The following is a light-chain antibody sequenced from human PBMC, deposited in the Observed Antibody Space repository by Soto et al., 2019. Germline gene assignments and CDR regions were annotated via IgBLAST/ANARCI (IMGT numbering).Light chain of an antibody. J-gene: IGLJ2*01. CDR1: SSNIGAGYD. CDR2: DNT. CDR3: QSYDSSLSAHVV. Sequence: QSVLTQPPSVSGAPGQRVTISCTGSSSNIGAGYDVHWYQQLLGRAPKLLIYDNTNRPSGVPDRFSGSKSGTSASLAITGLQAEDEADYYCQSYDSSLSAHVVFGGGTKLTVL. V-gene: IGLV1-40*01.